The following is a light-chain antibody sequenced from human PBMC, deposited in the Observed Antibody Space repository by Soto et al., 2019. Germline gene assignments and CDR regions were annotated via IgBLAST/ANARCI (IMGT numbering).Light chain of an antibody. Sequence: EIVMTQSPATLSVSPGERATLPCRTSQSVSGNLAWYQQKPGQAPRLLIYGASTRATGIPARFSGGGSGTEFTLTISSLQSEDFADYYCQQYINWPPAFGQGTKVEIK. CDR1: QSVSGN. J-gene: IGKJ1*01. CDR3: QQYINWPPA. CDR2: GAS. V-gene: IGKV3-15*01.